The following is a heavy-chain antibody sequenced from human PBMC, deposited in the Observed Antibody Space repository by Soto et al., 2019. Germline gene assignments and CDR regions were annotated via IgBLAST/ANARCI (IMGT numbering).Heavy chain of an antibody. CDR3: ARDCPGSSTSCYGNEWFDS. CDR2: ISSSRSTI. CDR1: GFTFSSYS. V-gene: IGHV3-48*01. J-gene: IGHJ5*01. Sequence: EVQLVESGGGLVQPGGSLRLSCAASGFTFSSYSMNWVRQAPGKGLEWVSYISSSRSTIYYADSVKGLFTISRDHAKNSLYLQMNSLRAEDTAVYYCARDCPGSSTSCYGNEWFDSWGQGTLVTVSS. D-gene: IGHD2-2*01.